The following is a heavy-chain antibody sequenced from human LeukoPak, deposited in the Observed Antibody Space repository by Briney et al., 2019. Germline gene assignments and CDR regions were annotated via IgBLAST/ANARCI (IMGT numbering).Heavy chain of an antibody. CDR3: AASGTPTATGRLGF. CDR2: INSDGSST. Sequence: GGSLRLSCAASGFTFSSYWMFWVRQAPGKGLVWVSRINSDGSSTSYADSVKGRFTISRDNAKNTLYLQMNSLRAEDTAVYYCAASGTPTATGRLGFWGQGTLVTVSS. CDR1: GFTFSSYW. D-gene: IGHD2-2*01. V-gene: IGHV3-74*01. J-gene: IGHJ4*02.